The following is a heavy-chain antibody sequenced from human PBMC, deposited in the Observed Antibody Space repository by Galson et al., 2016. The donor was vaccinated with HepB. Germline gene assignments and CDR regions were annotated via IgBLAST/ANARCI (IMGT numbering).Heavy chain of an antibody. CDR3: VAGTAPRPGY. CDR2: IHYTGNT. J-gene: IGHJ4*02. Sequence: ETLSLTCGVSGGSISTYYWSWIRQPPGKGLEWIGYIHYTGNTNYNPSLKSRVALSLDTSSNQISLKLTSMTAADTAVYYCVAGTAPRPGYWGQGILVTVSS. V-gene: IGHV4-59*01. D-gene: IGHD6-6*01. CDR1: GGSISTYY.